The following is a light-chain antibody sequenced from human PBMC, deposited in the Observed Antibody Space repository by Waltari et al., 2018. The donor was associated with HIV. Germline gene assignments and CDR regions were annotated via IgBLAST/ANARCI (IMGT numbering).Light chain of an antibody. J-gene: IGKJ4*01. CDR2: GAS. CDR1: QSVRDN. V-gene: IGKV3-15*01. Sequence: EIVMTQSPATLSVSPGERATLSCRASQSVRDNLAWYQQKPGQAPRLLIYGASTRAIGIPVRFSGSGSGTELTLTISSLQSEDFAVYYCQQYNKWPPVTFGGGTKVEIK. CDR3: QQYNKWPPVT.